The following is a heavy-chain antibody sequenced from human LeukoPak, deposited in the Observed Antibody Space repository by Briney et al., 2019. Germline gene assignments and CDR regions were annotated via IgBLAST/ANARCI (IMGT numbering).Heavy chain of an antibody. CDR3: ARDFSLSVLFDEGGYFDY. V-gene: IGHV3-48*01. CDR2: ITGGSTTI. Sequence: PGGSLRLSCAASGFTFRSYNMNWVRQAPGKGLEWVSYITGGSTTIYYADSVKGRFTISRDNAKNSLYLQMNSLRAEDTAVYYCARDFSLSVLFDEGGYFDYWGQGTLVTVSS. J-gene: IGHJ4*02. D-gene: IGHD3-16*02. CDR1: GFTFRSYN.